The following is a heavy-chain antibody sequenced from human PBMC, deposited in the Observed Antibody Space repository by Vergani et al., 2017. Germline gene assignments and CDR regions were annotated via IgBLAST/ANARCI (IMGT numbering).Heavy chain of an antibody. V-gene: IGHV4-34*01. CDR1: GRSFSGYY. CDR3: ASGKYYSDSTSHFRGGYFDV. D-gene: IGHD3-16*01. CDR2: IYNSGNG. J-gene: IGHJ2*01. Sequence: QVQLQQWGAGLLKPSETLSLTCAVYGRSFSGYYWGWIRQPPGKGLEWIGSIYNSGNGDSSSSLKSRVTISANTSKNQFSRRLTSVTAADTAVYYCASGKYYSDSTSHFRGGYFDVWGRGTLVTVPS.